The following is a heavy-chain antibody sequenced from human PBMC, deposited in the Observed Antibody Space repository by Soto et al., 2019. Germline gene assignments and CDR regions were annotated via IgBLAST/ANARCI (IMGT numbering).Heavy chain of an antibody. CDR1: GFTFSNYA. V-gene: IGHV3-30-3*01. J-gene: IGHJ4*02. Sequence: VQLVESGGGVVQPGRSLRLSCAASGFTFSNYAMHWVRQAPGKGLEWVAVISYDGSNKYYADSVKGRFTISRDNSKNTLYLQMNSLRAEDTAVYYCARDPLAVERPYWGQGTLVTVSS. CDR2: ISYDGSNK. D-gene: IGHD6-19*01. CDR3: ARDPLAVERPY.